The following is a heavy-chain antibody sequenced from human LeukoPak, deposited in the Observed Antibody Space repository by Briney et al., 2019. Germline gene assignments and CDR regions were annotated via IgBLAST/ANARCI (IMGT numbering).Heavy chain of an antibody. Sequence: SETLSLTCTVSGVSISSSSYYWGWIRQPPGKGLEWIGSIYYSGSTYYNPSLKSRVTISVDTSKNQFSLKLSSVTAADTAVYYCARDECGSYCADYWGQGTLATVSS. V-gene: IGHV4-39*07. J-gene: IGHJ4*02. CDR2: IYYSGST. CDR3: ARDECGSYCADY. D-gene: IGHD1-26*01. CDR1: GVSISSSSYY.